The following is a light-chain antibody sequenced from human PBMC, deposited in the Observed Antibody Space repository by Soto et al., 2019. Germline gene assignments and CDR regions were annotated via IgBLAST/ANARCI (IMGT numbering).Light chain of an antibody. CDR3: MQAIQPPRT. V-gene: IGKV2-28*01. J-gene: IGKJ2*01. CDR2: FAS. Sequence: DIVMTQSPLSLPVTPGEPASISCRSSHSLLHSNGCNYLDWYLQKPGQSPQLLIHFASNRASGVPDRFRGSGSGTDFTLKISRVEAEDVGVYYCMQAIQPPRTFGQGTKLEIK. CDR1: HSLLHSNGCNY.